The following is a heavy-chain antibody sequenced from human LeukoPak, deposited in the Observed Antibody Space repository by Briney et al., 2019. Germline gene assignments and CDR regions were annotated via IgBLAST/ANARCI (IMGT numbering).Heavy chain of an antibody. CDR1: GGTFSSYA. CDR3: ARYVVSGYDRYYFDY. D-gene: IGHD5-12*01. J-gene: IGHJ4*02. Sequence: SVKGSCKASGGTFSSYAISWVRQAPGQGLEWMGGIIPIFGTANYAQKFQGRVTITADESTSTAYMELSSLRSEDTAVYYCARYVVSGYDRYYFDYWGQGTLVTVSS. CDR2: IIPIFGTA. V-gene: IGHV1-69*13.